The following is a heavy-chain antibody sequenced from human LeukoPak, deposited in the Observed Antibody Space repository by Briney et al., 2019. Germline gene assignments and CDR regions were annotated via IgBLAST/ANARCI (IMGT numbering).Heavy chain of an antibody. CDR1: GFTFNNYA. CDR2: IGGGDT. Sequence: GGSLRLSCAASGFTFNNYAMSWVRQAPGKGLEWVSGIGGGDTHYADSVKGRFTISRDDSKNTVDLQMNSLRAEDTAVYYCARGMGGCTNGVCDSGGDYWGQGTLVTVSS. CDR3: ARGMGGCTNGVCDSGGDY. J-gene: IGHJ4*02. V-gene: IGHV3-23*01. D-gene: IGHD2-8*01.